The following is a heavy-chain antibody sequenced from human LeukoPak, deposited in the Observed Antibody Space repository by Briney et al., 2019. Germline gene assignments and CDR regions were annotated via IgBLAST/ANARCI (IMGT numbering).Heavy chain of an antibody. D-gene: IGHD3-16*01. V-gene: IGHV3-74*01. CDR2: INSDGSST. CDR3: TSGGALHGLGS. CDR1: GFSFSTYW. Sequence: GGSLRLSCAASGFSFSTYWMPWVRQVPGKGLVWVSRINSDGSSTSYADSAKGRFTISRDSAKNTSYLQMNSLRAEDTAVYYCTSGGALHGLGSWGQGTLVTVSS. J-gene: IGHJ4*02.